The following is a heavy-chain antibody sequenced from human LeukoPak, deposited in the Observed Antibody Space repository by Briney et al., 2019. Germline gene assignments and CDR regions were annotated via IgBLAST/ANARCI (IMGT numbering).Heavy chain of an antibody. CDR3: ARDPTIVLMVYAPWYYYYGMDV. D-gene: IGHD2-8*01. V-gene: IGHV3-33*01. J-gene: IGHJ6*02. Sequence: QPGRSLRLSCAASGFTFSSYGMHWVRQAPGKGLEWVAVIWYDGSNKYYADSVKGRFTISRDNSKNTLYLQMNSLRAEDTAVYYCARDPTIVLMVYAPWYYYYGMDVWGQGTTVTVSS. CDR1: GFTFSSYG. CDR2: IWYDGSNK.